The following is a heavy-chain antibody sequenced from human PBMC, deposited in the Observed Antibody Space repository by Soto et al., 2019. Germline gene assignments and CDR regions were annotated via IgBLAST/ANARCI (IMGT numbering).Heavy chain of an antibody. Sequence: QVQVVESGGGVVQPGGSLRLSCEASGITFSSYGMHWVRQAPGKGLEWVAAIWYDGGIKHHADSVKGRFATSRDNSKNTLYLQMNSLRVEDTALYYCARAGIQYAEQVGFFDPWGQGTLVTVSS. V-gene: IGHV3-33*01. J-gene: IGHJ5*02. CDR3: ARAGIQYAEQVGFFDP. CDR1: GITFSSYG. CDR2: IWYDGGIK. D-gene: IGHD2-8*01.